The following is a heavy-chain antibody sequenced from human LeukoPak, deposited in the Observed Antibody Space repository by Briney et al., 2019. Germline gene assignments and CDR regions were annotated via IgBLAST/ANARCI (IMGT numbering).Heavy chain of an antibody. J-gene: IGHJ4*02. CDR1: GFTFDDYT. CDR2: ISWDGDNT. D-gene: IGHD6-19*01. CDR3: AKGNSIAVSAFFDY. V-gene: IGHV3-43*01. Sequence: GGSLRLSCAASGFTFDDYTMSWVRQAPGKGLEWVALISWDGDNTYYADSVKGRFAITRHNSKNSLYLQMNSLRTQDTALYYCAKGNSIAVSAFFDYWGQGTLVTVSS.